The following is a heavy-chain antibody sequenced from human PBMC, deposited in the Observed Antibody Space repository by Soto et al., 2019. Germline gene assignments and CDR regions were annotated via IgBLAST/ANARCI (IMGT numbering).Heavy chain of an antibody. V-gene: IGHV1-46*01. CDR1: GYTFTNYY. Sequence: ASVKVSCKASGYTFTNYYMHWVRQAPGQGLEWMGIINPSAGSTSYAQKFQGRVTMTRDPSTSTVYMELSSLRSEDTAVYYCATRYSYGSDFDYWGQGTLVTVSS. CDR2: INPSAGST. CDR3: ATRYSYGSDFDY. D-gene: IGHD5-18*01. J-gene: IGHJ4*02.